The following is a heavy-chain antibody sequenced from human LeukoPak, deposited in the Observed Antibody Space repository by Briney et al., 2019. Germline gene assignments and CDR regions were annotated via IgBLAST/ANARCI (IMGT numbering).Heavy chain of an antibody. CDR2: IYYSGTT. Sequence: SETLSLTCTVSGGSITSSSYYWGWIRQPPGKGLEYIGSIYYSGTTYYNPSLKSRVTISVDTSKKQFSLKLSSVTAADTAVYYCARVFGAGTNAFDIWGQGTMVTVSS. CDR3: ARVFGAGTNAFDI. CDR1: GGSITSSSYY. D-gene: IGHD6-19*01. J-gene: IGHJ3*02. V-gene: IGHV4-39*01.